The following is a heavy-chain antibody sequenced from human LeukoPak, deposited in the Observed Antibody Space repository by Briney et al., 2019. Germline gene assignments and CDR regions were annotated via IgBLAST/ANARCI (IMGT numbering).Heavy chain of an antibody. D-gene: IGHD5-24*01. CDR3: AKDLVRDVSEIFDF. CDR1: GFTFSNYA. J-gene: IGHJ4*02. CDR2: ISTSGGST. V-gene: IGHV3-23*01. Sequence: GGTLRLSCAASGFTFSNYAMTWVRQAPGKGLEWVLTISTSGGSTYYPDSVKGRFTISRDNSKSTLFVQMSSLRDEDTAVYYCAKDLVRDVSEIFDFWGQGTLVTVSS.